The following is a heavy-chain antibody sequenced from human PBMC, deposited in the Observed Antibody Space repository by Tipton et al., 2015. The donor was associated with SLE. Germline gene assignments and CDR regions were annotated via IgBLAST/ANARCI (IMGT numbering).Heavy chain of an antibody. J-gene: IGHJ4*02. CDR2: INYSGST. Sequence: TLSLTCTVSGGSISSYYWSWIRQPPGKGLQWIGYINYSGSTNYNPSLKSRVTISVDTSKKQFSLKLSSVTAADTAMYYCARDRTGGTGFGGWGQRSLFTVSS. V-gene: IGHV4-59*01. CDR3: ARDRTGGTGFGG. CDR1: GGSISSYY. D-gene: IGHD3-16*01.